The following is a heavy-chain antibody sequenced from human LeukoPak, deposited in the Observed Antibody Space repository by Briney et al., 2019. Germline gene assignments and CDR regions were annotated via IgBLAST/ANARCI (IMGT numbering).Heavy chain of an antibody. CDR2: IYHSGST. J-gene: IGHJ4*02. D-gene: IGHD3-3*01. V-gene: IGHV4-4*02. CDR3: ARGITIFGVVTPFDY. Sequence: SETLSLTCAVSGGSIKSNNWWSWVRQPPGKGLEWIGEIYHSGSTNYNPSLESRVTVSVDKSKNQFSLDLSSVTAADTAVYYCARGITIFGVVTPFDYWGQGTLVTVSS. CDR1: GGSIKSNNW.